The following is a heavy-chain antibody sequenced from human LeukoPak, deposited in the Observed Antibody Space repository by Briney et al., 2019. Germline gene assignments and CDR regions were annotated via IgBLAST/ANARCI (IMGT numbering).Heavy chain of an antibody. Sequence: GGSLRLSCAASGFTFSSYAMSWVRQAPGKGLEWVSAISGSGGSTYYADSVKGRFTISRVNSKNTLYLQMNSLRAEDTAVYYCARDNREQQLVPPTFDYWGQGTLVTVSS. D-gene: IGHD6-13*01. CDR1: GFTFSSYA. CDR3: ARDNREQQLVPPTFDY. J-gene: IGHJ4*02. CDR2: ISGSGGST. V-gene: IGHV3-23*01.